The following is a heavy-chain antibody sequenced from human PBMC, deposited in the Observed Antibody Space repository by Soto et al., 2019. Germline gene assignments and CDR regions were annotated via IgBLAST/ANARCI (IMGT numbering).Heavy chain of an antibody. CDR2: IDYSGGGT. CDR1: GFTFNNYA. V-gene: IGHV3-23*01. D-gene: IGHD3-10*01. CDR3: AKHIRGVNGALEI. Sequence: EVQLLESGGGLVQPGGSLRLSCAASGFTFNNYAMSWVRQAPGKGLEWVSGIDYSGGGTYYADSVKGQFTISRDNSKSTLYLQMNSLRPEDTAVYYCAKHIRGVNGALEIWGQGTMVTVSS. J-gene: IGHJ3*02.